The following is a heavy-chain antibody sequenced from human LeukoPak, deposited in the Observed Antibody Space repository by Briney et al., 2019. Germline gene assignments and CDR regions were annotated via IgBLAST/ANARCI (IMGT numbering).Heavy chain of an antibody. D-gene: IGHD3-3*01. CDR2: MYYSGST. CDR3: ARLQREWYSFDS. Sequence: SETLSLTCSVSGASISSYYWSWIRQPPGKGLEWIAFMYYSGSTNYNPSLKSRVTISVDTSKNQFSLKLSSVTAADTAVYFCARLQREWYSFDSWGQGTLVTVSS. V-gene: IGHV4-59*08. CDR1: GASISSYY. J-gene: IGHJ5*01.